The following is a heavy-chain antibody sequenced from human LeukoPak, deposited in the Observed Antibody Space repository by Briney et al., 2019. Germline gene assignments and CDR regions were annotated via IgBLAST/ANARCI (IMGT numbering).Heavy chain of an antibody. D-gene: IGHD3-10*02. J-gene: IGHJ3*02. Sequence: GASVKVSCKASGYTFTSLYMHWVRQAPGQGLEWMGIINPSGGRASYAQKFQGRVTMTTDTSTSTAYMELRSLRSDDTAVYYCARDRVFGEFDAFDIWGQGTMVTVSS. CDR1: GYTFTSLY. CDR2: INPSGGRA. V-gene: IGHV1-46*01. CDR3: ARDRVFGEFDAFDI.